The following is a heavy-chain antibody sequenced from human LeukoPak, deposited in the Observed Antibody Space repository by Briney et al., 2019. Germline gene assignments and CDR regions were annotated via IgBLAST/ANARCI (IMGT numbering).Heavy chain of an antibody. CDR1: GGSISSSSYY. V-gene: IGHV4-39*02. J-gene: IGHJ5*02. D-gene: IGHD6-13*01. CDR2: IYYSGST. CDR3: ARDKEYSSSRGWFDP. Sequence: SETLSLTCTVSGGSISSSSYYWGWIRQPPGKGLEWIGSIYYSGSTYYNPSLKSRVTISVDTSKNQFFLKLSSVTAADTAVYYCARDKEYSSSRGWFDPWGQGTLVTVSS.